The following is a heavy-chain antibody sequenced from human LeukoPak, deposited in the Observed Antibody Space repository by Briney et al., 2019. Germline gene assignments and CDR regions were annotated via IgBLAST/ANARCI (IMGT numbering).Heavy chain of an antibody. CDR1: GFTFSSYA. Sequence: PGGSLRLSCAASGFTFSSYAMHWVRQAPGKGLEWVAVISYDGSNKYYADSVKGRFTISRDNSKNTLYLQVNSLRAEDTAVYYCARAGKVVVVAVGPAPLDYWGQGTLVTVSS. CDR3: ARAGKVVVVAVGPAPLDY. V-gene: IGHV3-30*04. CDR2: ISYDGSNK. D-gene: IGHD2-15*01. J-gene: IGHJ4*02.